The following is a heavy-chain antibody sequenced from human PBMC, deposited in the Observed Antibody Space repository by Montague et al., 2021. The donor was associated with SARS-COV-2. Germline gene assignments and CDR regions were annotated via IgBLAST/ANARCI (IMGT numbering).Heavy chain of an antibody. D-gene: IGHD1-26*01. Sequence: SLRLSCAASGFTFSTYWMTWVRQAPGKGLEWVANIKGDGSNKHFVDSVEGRFTISRDNAKNSLYLLMTNLRADDTAVYYCARDTTSFNSGIYYDAFDVWGQGTMVTVSS. V-gene: IGHV3-7*03. J-gene: IGHJ3*01. CDR2: IKGDGSNK. CDR1: GFTFSTYW. CDR3: ARDTTSFNSGIYYDAFDV.